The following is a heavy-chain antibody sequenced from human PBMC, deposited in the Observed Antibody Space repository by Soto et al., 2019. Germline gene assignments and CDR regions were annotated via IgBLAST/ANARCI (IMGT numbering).Heavy chain of an antibody. CDR2: ISNTGSTT. D-gene: IGHD6-6*01. Sequence: QVQVVESGGDLVKPGGSLRLSCAASGFTFSDYYMSWIRQAPGKGLEWVSYISNTGSTTYYADSVKGRFTISRDNATKSLYLQMNSLRVEDTAVYYCARDRAARRGYFWYGVDVWGQGTTVTVSS. V-gene: IGHV3-11*01. CDR1: GFTFSDYY. J-gene: IGHJ6*02. CDR3: ARDRAARRGYFWYGVDV.